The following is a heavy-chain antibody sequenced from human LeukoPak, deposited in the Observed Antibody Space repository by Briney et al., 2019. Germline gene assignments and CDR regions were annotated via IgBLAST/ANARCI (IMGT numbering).Heavy chain of an antibody. V-gene: IGHV1-2*02. Sequence: ATVKVSCKASGYTFTGYYMHWVRQAPGQGLEWMGWINPISGGTNYAQKFQGRVTMTRHTSISTDYMELTRLRSDDTAVYYCARGTLYGDTGFDYWGQGTLVTVSS. D-gene: IGHD4-17*01. J-gene: IGHJ4*02. CDR1: GYTFTGYY. CDR3: ARGTLYGDTGFDY. CDR2: INPISGGT.